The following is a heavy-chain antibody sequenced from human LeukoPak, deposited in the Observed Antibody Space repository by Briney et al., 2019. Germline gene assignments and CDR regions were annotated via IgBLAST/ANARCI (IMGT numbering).Heavy chain of an antibody. Sequence: SETLSLTCTVSGGSISSSSYYWGWIRQPPGKGLEWIGSIFHSGSTYYNPSLKSRVTISVDTSKNQFSLKLSSVTAADAAVYYCARAGCSYGTGYYFDYWGQGALVTVSS. CDR3: ARAGCSYGTGYYFDY. J-gene: IGHJ4*02. CDR2: IFHSGST. CDR1: GGSISSSSYY. D-gene: IGHD5-18*01. V-gene: IGHV4-39*07.